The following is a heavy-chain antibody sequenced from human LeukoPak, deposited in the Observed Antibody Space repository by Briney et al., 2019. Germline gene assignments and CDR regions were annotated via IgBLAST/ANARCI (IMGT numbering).Heavy chain of an antibody. CDR1: GGTFSSYA. D-gene: IGHD3-22*01. J-gene: IGHJ4*02. CDR3: ARGSTARYYYDSSGYYRGAFDY. Sequence: ASVKVSCKASGGTFSSYAISWVRQAPGQGLEWMGWINPNSGGTKYAQKFQGRVTMTRDTSISTAYMELSSLRSDDTAVYYCARGSTARYYYDSSGYYRGAFDYWGQGTLVTVSS. V-gene: IGHV1-2*02. CDR2: INPNSGGT.